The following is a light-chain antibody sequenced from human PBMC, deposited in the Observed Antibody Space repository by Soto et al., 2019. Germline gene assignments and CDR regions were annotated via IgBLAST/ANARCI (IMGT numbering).Light chain of an antibody. Sequence: AIQMTQSPSSLSASVGDRVTITCRASQGIRNELGWYQQRPGKAPKLLIYAASTLESGVQSRFSASGSGTDFTLTISSLRPEDFATYYCLQDSNYPRTFGQGTKVEIK. V-gene: IGKV1-6*01. CDR1: QGIRNE. CDR2: AAS. J-gene: IGKJ1*01. CDR3: LQDSNYPRT.